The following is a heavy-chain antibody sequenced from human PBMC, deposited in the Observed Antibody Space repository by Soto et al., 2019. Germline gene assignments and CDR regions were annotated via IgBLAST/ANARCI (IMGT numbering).Heavy chain of an antibody. V-gene: IGHV3-23*01. CDR1: GFTFSSYA. D-gene: IGHD3-22*01. CDR2: ISGSGGST. CDR3: AKDPRPRAWLDDSSGYFDY. Sequence: GSLRLSCAASGFTFSSYAMSWVRQAPGKGLEWVSAISGSGGSTYYADSVKGRFTISRDNSKNTLYLQMNSLRAEDTAVYYCAKDPRPRAWLDDSSGYFDYWGQGTLVTVSS. J-gene: IGHJ4*02.